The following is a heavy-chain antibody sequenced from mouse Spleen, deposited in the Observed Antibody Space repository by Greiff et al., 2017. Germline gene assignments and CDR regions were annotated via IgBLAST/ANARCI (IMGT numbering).Heavy chain of an antibody. Sequence: EVKLQESGPGLVKPSQSLSLTCSVTGYSITSGYYWNWIRQFPGNKLEWMGYISYDGSNNYNPSLKNRISITRDTSKNQFFLKLNSVTTEDTATYYCASSTTVVAPYYFDYWGQGTTLTVSS. D-gene: IGHD1-1*01. CDR1: GYSITSGYY. CDR2: ISYDGSN. CDR3: ASSTTVVAPYYFDY. V-gene: IGHV3-6*01. J-gene: IGHJ2*01.